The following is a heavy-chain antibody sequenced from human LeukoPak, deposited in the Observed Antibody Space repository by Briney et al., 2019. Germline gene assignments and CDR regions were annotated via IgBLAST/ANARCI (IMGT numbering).Heavy chain of an antibody. J-gene: IGHJ4*02. Sequence: PSETLSLTCTVSGGSISSYYWSWIRQPPGKGLEWIGYIYYSGSTNYNPSLKSRVTISVDTSKNQFSLKLSSVTAADTAVYYCARAGPYSSLSPFDYWGQGTLVTVSS. CDR3: ARAGPYSSLSPFDY. D-gene: IGHD6-13*01. CDR2: IYYSGST. CDR1: GGSISSYY. V-gene: IGHV4-59*01.